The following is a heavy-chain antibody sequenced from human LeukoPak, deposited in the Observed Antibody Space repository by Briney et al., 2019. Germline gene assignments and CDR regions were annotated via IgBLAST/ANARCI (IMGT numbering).Heavy chain of an antibody. CDR3: ARRVYYYDSSGPEAYYYYYYMDV. CDR2: IYTSGST. J-gene: IGHJ6*03. V-gene: IGHV4-61*02. CDR1: GGSISSSNYY. D-gene: IGHD3-22*01. Sequence: SETLSLTCTVSGGSISSSNYYWSWIRQPAGKGLEWIGRIYTSGSTNYNPSLKSRVTISVDTSKNQFSLKLSSVTAADTAVYYCARRVYYYDSSGPEAYYYYYYMDVWGKGTTVTISS.